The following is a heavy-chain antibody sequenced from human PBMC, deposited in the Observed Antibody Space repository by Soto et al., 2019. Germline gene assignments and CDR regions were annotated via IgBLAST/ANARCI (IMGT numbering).Heavy chain of an antibody. CDR2: INHSGST. D-gene: IGHD6-19*01. CDR1: GGSFSGYY. Sequence: QVQLQQWGAGLLKPSETLSLTCAVYGGSFSGYYWSWIRQPPGKGLEWIGEINHSGSTNYNPSLKRRVTISVATSQNHFSLKLSSVTAAATAVYYCARGVIAVAPPEGAGWFDTGGQGTLVTVSS. V-gene: IGHV4-34*01. CDR3: ARGVIAVAPPEGAGWFDT. J-gene: IGHJ5*02.